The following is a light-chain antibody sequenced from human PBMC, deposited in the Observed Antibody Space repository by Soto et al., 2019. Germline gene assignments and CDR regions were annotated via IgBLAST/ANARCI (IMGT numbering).Light chain of an antibody. Sequence: EIVMTQSPATLSVSPGERATLSCRASQYISNDLAWYQQKPGQAPRPLIYAASTRATGIPARFSGSGSGTEFTLIISNLQSEDFAVYYCQQYNKWPPLTFGGGTKVEI. CDR3: QQYNKWPPLT. CDR1: QYISND. J-gene: IGKJ4*01. CDR2: AAS. V-gene: IGKV3-15*01.